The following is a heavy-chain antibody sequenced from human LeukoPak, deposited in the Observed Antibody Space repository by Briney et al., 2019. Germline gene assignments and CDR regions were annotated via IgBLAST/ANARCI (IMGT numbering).Heavy chain of an antibody. CDR1: GGTFSSYA. CDR3: ARAFVVDQVGATSVIDY. D-gene: IGHD1-26*01. J-gene: IGHJ4*02. CDR2: IIPILGIA. V-gene: IGHV1-69*04. Sequence: ASVKVSCKASGGTFSSYAISWVRQAPGQGLEWMGRIIPILGIANYAQKFQGRVTITADKSTSTAYMELSSLRSEDTAVYYCARAFVVDQVGATSVIDYWGQGTLVTVSS.